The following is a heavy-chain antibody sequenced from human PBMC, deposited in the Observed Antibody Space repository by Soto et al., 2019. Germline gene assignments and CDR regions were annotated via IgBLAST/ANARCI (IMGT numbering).Heavy chain of an antibody. CDR1: GGSMRNYF. CDR2: IHYSGTT. D-gene: IGHD6-13*01. V-gene: IGHV4-59*01. J-gene: IGHJ4*02. Sequence: SETLSLTCTVSGGSMRNYFWTWIRQPPGKGLEWIGYIHYSGTTSFFPSYNPSLRSRVTIPEDTSKNQFSLKLLSVTTADTAVYFCAAGEASSRNLAPYYLDFWGQGTLVTVSS. CDR3: AAGEASSRNLAPYYLDF.